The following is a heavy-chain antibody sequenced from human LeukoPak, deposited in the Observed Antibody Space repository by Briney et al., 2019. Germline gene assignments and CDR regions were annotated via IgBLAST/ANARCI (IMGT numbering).Heavy chain of an antibody. D-gene: IGHD3-10*01. Sequence: GGSLRLSCAASGFTFSSYAMSWVRQAPGEGLEWVSAISGSGGSTYYADSVKGRFTISRDNSKNTLYLQMNSLRAEDTAVYYCAKDRDTMVRGVSMGFDYWGQGTLVTVSS. CDR2: ISGSGGST. CDR3: AKDRDTMVRGVSMGFDY. J-gene: IGHJ4*02. CDR1: GFTFSSYA. V-gene: IGHV3-23*01.